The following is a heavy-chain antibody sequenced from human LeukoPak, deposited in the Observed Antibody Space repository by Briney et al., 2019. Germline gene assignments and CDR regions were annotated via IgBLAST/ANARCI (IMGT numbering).Heavy chain of an antibody. Sequence: SETLSLTCGVSGGSISNTNWWCWVRQPPGQGLEWIGEISLTGLTHYNPSLESRVTVSLDKSKNQLSLNLTSVTAADTAVYYCSRENGAFSPFGYWGQGTLVTVLS. J-gene: IGHJ4*02. D-gene: IGHD2-8*01. CDR3: SRENGAFSPFGY. V-gene: IGHV4-4*02. CDR2: ISLTGLT. CDR1: GGSISNTNW.